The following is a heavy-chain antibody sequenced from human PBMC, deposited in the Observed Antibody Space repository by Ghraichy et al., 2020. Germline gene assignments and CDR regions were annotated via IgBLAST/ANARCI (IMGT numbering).Heavy chain of an antibody. V-gene: IGHV3-30*18. CDR2: ISFDGSET. D-gene: IGHD6-19*01. CDR1: GFTFSTFG. Sequence: GSLRLSCAASGFTFSTFGMHWVRRAPGKGLEWIGVISFDGSETYYGDSVKGRFTISRDSPKNTLYLQINSLRPEDTAVYYCAKKGVPGTGGSYLDYWGQGTLVTVSS. J-gene: IGHJ4*02. CDR3: AKKGVPGTGGSYLDY.